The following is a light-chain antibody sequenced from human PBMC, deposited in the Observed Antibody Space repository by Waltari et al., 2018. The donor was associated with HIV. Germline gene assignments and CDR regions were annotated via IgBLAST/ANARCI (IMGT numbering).Light chain of an antibody. CDR3: QQYNSAPLT. Sequence: GDRVTITCRASQGISSYLAWYHQKPGKVPKLLIYAASTLHSGVPFRFSGSGSGTEFTLTISSLQPEDVATYYCQQYNSAPLTFGGGTKVEIK. V-gene: IGKV1-27*01. CDR2: AAS. CDR1: QGISSY. J-gene: IGKJ4*01.